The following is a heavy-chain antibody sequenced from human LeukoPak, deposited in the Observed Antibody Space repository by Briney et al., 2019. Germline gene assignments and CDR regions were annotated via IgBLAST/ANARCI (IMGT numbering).Heavy chain of an antibody. CDR2: INPNSGGT. CDR3: ARDTAYTAMASDDAFDI. D-gene: IGHD5-18*01. V-gene: IGHV1-2*02. CDR1: GYTFTGYY. J-gene: IGHJ3*02. Sequence: GASVKVSRKASGYTFTGYYMHWVRQAPGQGLEWMGWINPNSGGTNYAQKFQGRVTMTRDTSISTAYMELSRLRSDDTAVYYCARDTAYTAMASDDAFDIWGQGTMVTVSS.